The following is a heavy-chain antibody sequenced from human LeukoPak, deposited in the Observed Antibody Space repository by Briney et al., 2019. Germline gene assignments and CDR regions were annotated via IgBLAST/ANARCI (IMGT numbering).Heavy chain of an antibody. J-gene: IGHJ4*02. CDR2: IWYDGSNK. CDR3: ARDQHYYDSSGYYFDY. V-gene: IGHV3-33*08. Sequence: GGSLRLSCAASGFTFSNYAMTWVRQAPGKGLEWVAVIWYDGSNKYYADSVKGRFTISRDNSKNTLYLQMNSLRAEDTAVYYCARDQHYYDSSGYYFDYWGQGTLVTVSS. D-gene: IGHD3-22*01. CDR1: GFTFSNYA.